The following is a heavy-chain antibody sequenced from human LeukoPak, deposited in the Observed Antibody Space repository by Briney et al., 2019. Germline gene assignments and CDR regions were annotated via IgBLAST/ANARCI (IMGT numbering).Heavy chain of an antibody. Sequence: GGSLRLSCVASGFTFSTYWMTWVRQGPGRGLEGVATIKEDGTDKYYVDSVKGRFTISRDNAKNSLYLQMNSLRAEDTAVYFCSSPLLRSSSGGFWGQGTLVTVSS. CDR2: IKEDGTDK. CDR3: SSPLLRSSSGGF. J-gene: IGHJ4*02. V-gene: IGHV3-7*01. D-gene: IGHD6-6*01. CDR1: GFTFSTYW.